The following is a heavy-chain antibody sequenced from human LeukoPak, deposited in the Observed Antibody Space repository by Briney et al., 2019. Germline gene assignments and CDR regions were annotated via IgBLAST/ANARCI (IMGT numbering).Heavy chain of an antibody. D-gene: IGHD4-17*01. CDR1: GGSFSGYY. CDR2: INHSGST. J-gene: IGHJ4*02. Sequence: SETLSLTCAVYGGSFSGYYWSWIRQPPGKGLEWIGEINHSGSTNYNPSLKSRVTISVDRSKNQFSLKLSSVTAADTAVYYCARGSGYGDYYDYWGQGTLVTVSS. V-gene: IGHV4-34*01. CDR3: ARGSGYGDYYDY.